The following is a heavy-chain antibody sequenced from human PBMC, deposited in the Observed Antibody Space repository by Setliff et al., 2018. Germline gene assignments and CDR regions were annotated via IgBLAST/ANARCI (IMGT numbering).Heavy chain of an antibody. V-gene: IGHV3-7*01. Sequence: PGGSLRLSCTASGFSYSNCWVSWVRQAPGKGLEWLASINPHASEKYYADSVKCRFTISRDNAKNSLSLQMNNLRTEDTAVYYCFGAGTCSYWGQGTLVTVSS. CDR3: FGAGTCSY. D-gene: IGHD3-10*01. CDR2: INPHASEK. J-gene: IGHJ4*02. CDR1: GFSYSNCW.